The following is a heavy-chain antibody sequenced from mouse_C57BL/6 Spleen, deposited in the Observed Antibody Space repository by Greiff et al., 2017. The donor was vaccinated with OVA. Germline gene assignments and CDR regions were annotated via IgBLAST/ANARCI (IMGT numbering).Heavy chain of an antibody. CDR1: GYSFTGYY. CDR2: INPSTGGT. CDR3: ASSDYDENY. J-gene: IGHJ2*01. V-gene: IGHV1-42*01. Sequence: EVQLQQSGPELVKPGASVKISCKASGYSFTGYYLNWVKQSPEKSLEWIGEINPSTGGTNYNQKFKAKATLTVDKSSSTAYMQLKSLTSENSAVYYCASSDYDENYWGQGTTLTVSS. D-gene: IGHD2-4*01.